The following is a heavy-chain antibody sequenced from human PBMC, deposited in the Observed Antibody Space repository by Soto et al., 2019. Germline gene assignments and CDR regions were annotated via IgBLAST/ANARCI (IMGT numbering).Heavy chain of an antibody. J-gene: IGHJ3*02. CDR3: ARHGRAYCGGDCYSTVPNAFDI. V-gene: IGHV4-59*08. CDR1: GGSISSYY. D-gene: IGHD2-21*02. CDR2: IYYSGST. Sequence: SETLSLTCTVSGGSISSYYWSWIRQPPGKGLEWIGYIYYSGSTNYNPSLKSRVTISVDTSKNQFSLKLSSVTAADTAVYYCARHGRAYCGGDCYSTVPNAFDIWGQGTMVTVSS.